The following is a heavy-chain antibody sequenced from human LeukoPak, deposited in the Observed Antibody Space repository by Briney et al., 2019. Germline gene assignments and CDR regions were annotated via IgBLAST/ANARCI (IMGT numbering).Heavy chain of an antibody. D-gene: IGHD3-22*01. V-gene: IGHV1-69*13. J-gene: IGHJ4*02. CDR1: GGTFSSYA. CDR2: IIPIFGTA. Sequence: SVKVSCKASGGTFSSYAISWVRQAPGQGLEWMGGIIPIFGTANYAQKFQGRVTITADESTSTAYMELRSLRSDDTAVYYCARDWIGYYYDSSDYYIGDYWGQGTLVTVSS. CDR3: ARDWIGYYYDSSDYYIGDY.